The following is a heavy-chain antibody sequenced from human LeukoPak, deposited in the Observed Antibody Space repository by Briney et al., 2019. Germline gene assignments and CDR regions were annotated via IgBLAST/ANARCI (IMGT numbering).Heavy chain of an antibody. CDR3: ARERRGYGFGTLDP. D-gene: IGHD3/OR15-3a*01. J-gene: IGHJ5*02. V-gene: IGHV3-30*04. CDR2: ISDNGLRT. Sequence: GGSLRLSCVASGIDCNVYEFHWVRQSRGKGLEWVALISDNGLRTEYAESLKGRFTVSRDNSKNTVDLQMNNLRVEDTAVYFCARERRGYGFGTLDPWGQGTLVTVSS. CDR1: GIDCNVYE.